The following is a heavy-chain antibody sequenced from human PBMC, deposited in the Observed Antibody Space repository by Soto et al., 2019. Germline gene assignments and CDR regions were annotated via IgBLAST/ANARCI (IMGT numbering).Heavy chain of an antibody. CDR3: ALIPGYRSSTSCYIYYFDY. CDR1: GFSLSNARMG. D-gene: IGHD2-2*02. J-gene: IGHJ4*02. CDR2: IFSNDEK. Sequence: SGPTLVNPTETLTLTCTVSGFSLSNARMGVSWIRQPPGKALEWLAHIFSNDEKSYSTSLKSRLTISKDTSKSQVVLTMTNMDPVDTTTYYCALIPGYRSSTSCYIYYFDYWGQGTLVTVSS. V-gene: IGHV2-26*01.